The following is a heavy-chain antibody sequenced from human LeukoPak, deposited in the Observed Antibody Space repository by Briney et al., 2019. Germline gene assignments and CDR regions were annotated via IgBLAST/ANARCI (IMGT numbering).Heavy chain of an antibody. CDR3: AINSMKSFDY. J-gene: IGHJ4*02. CDR1: GFIFSSYE. CDR2: IGSSGKVV. D-gene: IGHD2/OR15-2a*01. V-gene: IGHV3-48*03. Sequence: GGSLRLSCGASGFIFSSYEFNWVRQAPGKGLEWVAHIGSSGKVVYYADSVKGRFTISRDNAKNSLSLQMNSLRAEDTAIYYCAINSMKSFDYWGQGTLVTVSS.